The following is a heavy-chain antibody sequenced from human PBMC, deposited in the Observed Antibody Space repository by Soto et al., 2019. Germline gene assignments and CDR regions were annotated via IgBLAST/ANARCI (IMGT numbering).Heavy chain of an antibody. D-gene: IGHD3-3*01. CDR2: IYYSGST. CDR3: ARATYDFWSGYYYYYGMDV. CDR1: GGSISSYY. J-gene: IGHJ6*02. V-gene: IGHV4-59*01. Sequence: LSLTCTVSGGSISSYYWSWIRQPPGQGLEWIGYIYYSGSTNYNPSLKSRVTISVDTSKNQFSLKLSSVTAADTAVYYCARATYDFWSGYYYYYGMDVWGQGTTVTVSS.